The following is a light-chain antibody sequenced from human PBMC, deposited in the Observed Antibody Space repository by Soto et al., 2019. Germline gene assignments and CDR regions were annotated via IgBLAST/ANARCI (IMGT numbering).Light chain of an antibody. CDR2: AAS. J-gene: IGKJ1*01. Sequence: DIPMTQSPSSQSASVGDRVTITCRASQSISSYLNWYQQKPGKVPKLLIYAASSLQSGVPSRFSGSGSGTDFTLTISSLQPEDFATYYCQQSYSTPRTFGQGTKVEIK. V-gene: IGKV1-39*01. CDR3: QQSYSTPRT. CDR1: QSISSY.